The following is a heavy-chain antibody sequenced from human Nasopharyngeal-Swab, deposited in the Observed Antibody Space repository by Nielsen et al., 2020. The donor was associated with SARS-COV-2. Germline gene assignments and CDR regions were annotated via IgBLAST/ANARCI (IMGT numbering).Heavy chain of an antibody. V-gene: IGHV4-34*01. J-gene: IGHJ6*03. CDR1: GGSFSGYY. CDR3: ARVPGYYYYYMDV. CDR2: INHSGST. Sequence: SQTRSLTCAVYGGSFSGYYWSWIRQPPGKGLEWIGEINHSGSTNYNPSLKSRVTISVDTSKNQFSLKLSSVTAADTAVYYCARVPGYYYYYMDVWGKGTTVTASS.